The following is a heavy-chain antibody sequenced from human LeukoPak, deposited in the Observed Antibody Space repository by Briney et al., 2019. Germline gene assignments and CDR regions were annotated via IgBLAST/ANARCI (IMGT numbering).Heavy chain of an antibody. J-gene: IGHJ4*02. CDR3: ARGYSGYDAFDY. CDR1: GGSISSSSYY. Sequence: PSETLSLTCTVSGGSISSSSYYWGWTRQPPGKGLEWIGSIYYSGSTYYNPSLKSRVTISVDTSKNQFSLKLSSVTAADTAVYYCARGYSGYDAFDYWGQGTLVTVSS. CDR2: IYYSGST. V-gene: IGHV4-39*01. D-gene: IGHD5-12*01.